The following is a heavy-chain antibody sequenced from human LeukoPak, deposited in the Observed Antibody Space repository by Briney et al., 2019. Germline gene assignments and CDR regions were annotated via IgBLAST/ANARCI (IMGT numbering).Heavy chain of an antibody. CDR1: GFIFSNYY. D-gene: IGHD2-21*02. CDR2: IHGSASYN. CDR3: TKDITAGGADV. V-gene: IGHV3-21*04. J-gene: IGHJ6*02. Sequence: GGSLRLSCAASGFIFSNYYLNWVRQAPGKGLEWVSCIHGSASYNYYADSVKGRFTISRDKAKNSLYLEMNSLRVEDTALYYCTKDITAGGADVWGQGTTVTVS.